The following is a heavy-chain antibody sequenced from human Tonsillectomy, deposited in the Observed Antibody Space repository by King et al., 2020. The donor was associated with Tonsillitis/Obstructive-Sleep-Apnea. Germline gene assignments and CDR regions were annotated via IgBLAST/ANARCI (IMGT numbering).Heavy chain of an antibody. CDR1: GFTFSSYG. D-gene: IGHD3-22*01. CDR3: AKRRTADYYGSRGYYSDWFFDL. CDR2: IWYDGSKK. Sequence: HVQLVESGGGVVQPGRSLRLSCAASGFTFSSYGMHWVRQAPGKGLEWVAIIWYDGSKKYYADSVKGRFTISRDNSKNTLYLQMNSLRAEDTAVYYCAKRRTADYYGSRGYYSDWFFDLWGRGTLVTVSS. V-gene: IGHV3-33*06. J-gene: IGHJ2*01.